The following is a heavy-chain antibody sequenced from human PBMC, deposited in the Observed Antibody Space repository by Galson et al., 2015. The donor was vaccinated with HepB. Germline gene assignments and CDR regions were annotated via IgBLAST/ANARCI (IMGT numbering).Heavy chain of an antibody. J-gene: IGHJ4*02. CDR1: GFILKNAW. V-gene: IGHV3-15*07. D-gene: IGHD6-6*01. CDR2: IRSDADGGTA. CDR3: TTDVQAYSTSSANY. Sequence: SLRLSCAASGFILKNAWMNWVRQGPGKGLDWVGRIRSDADGGTADYAGPVKGRFTISRDYSENTLYLQMNTLKTEDTAVYYCTTDVQAYSTSSANYWGQGTLVTVSS.